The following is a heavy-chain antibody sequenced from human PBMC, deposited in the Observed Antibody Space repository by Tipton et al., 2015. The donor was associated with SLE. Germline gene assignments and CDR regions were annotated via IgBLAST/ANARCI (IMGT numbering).Heavy chain of an antibody. D-gene: IGHD5-12*01. J-gene: IGHJ4*02. CDR3: ARDIVATN. CDR2: IYYSGST. V-gene: IGHV4-59*01. Sequence: TLSLTCTVSGGSISSYYWSWIRQPPGKGLEWIGYIYYSGSTIYNPSLKSRVTMSVDTSKNQFSLKLSSVTAADTAVYYCARDIVATNWGQGTLVTVSS. CDR1: GGSISSYY.